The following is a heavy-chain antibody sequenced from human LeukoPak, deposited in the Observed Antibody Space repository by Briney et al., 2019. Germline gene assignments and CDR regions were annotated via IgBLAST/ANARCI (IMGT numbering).Heavy chain of an antibody. CDR1: GFTFSSYG. J-gene: IGHJ4*02. CDR3: ARDYGGSSPFDY. D-gene: IGHD4-23*01. V-gene: IGHV3-30*02. Sequence: GGSLRLSCAASGFTFSSYGMHWVRQAPGKGLEWVAFIQYDGSNKHYADPVKGRFAISRDNSKSTLYLQMHTLRAEDTAVYYCARDYGGSSPFDYWGQGTLVTVSS. CDR2: IQYDGSNK.